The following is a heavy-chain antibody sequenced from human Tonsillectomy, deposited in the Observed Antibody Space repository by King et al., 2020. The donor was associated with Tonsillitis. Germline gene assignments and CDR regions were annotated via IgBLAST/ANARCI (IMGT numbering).Heavy chain of an antibody. V-gene: IGHV3-33*08. CDR2: LSQDGSNK. Sequence: VQLVESGGGVVQPGRSLRLSCAASGFTFSYYGMYWVRQAPGKGLEWVAALSQDGSNKYYADSVKGRFTISRDISKNTLYLQMNSLRAEDTAVYYCARGVDCSSTSCYNDHWGQGTLVTVSS. CDR1: GFTFSYYG. D-gene: IGHD2-2*02. J-gene: IGHJ5*02. CDR3: ARGVDCSSTSCYNDH.